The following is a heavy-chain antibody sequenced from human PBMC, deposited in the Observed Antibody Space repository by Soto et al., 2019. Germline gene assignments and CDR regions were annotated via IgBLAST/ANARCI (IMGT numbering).Heavy chain of an antibody. CDR3: ARDREEVSGTKYSWLDS. D-gene: IGHD3-10*01. V-gene: IGHV1-69*01. Sequence: QMQLVQSGAEVKKPGPSVKVSCKASGGTFGNLGISWLRQAPGQGLEWMGGTIPIFDTPHYAEKFRDRLTITSDATSTADMELTSLSSEDTATYYCARDREEVSGTKYSWLDSWGQGTLVTVAS. J-gene: IGHJ5*01. CDR2: TIPIFDTP. CDR1: GGTFGNLG.